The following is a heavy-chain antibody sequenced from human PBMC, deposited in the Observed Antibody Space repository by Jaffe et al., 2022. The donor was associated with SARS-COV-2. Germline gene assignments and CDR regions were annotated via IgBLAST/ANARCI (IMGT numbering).Heavy chain of an antibody. CDR1: GYSISSGYY. J-gene: IGHJ6*03. Sequence: QVQVQESGPGLVKPSETLSLTCSVSGYSISSGYYWGWIRQPPGKGLEWIGSVFHSGSTYYNPSLKSRVTISVDTSKNQFFLKLSSVTAADTAVYSCARTEWDYSYYMDVWGKGTTVTVSS. D-gene: IGHD2-8*01. CDR2: VFHSGST. CDR3: ARTEWDYSYYMDV. V-gene: IGHV4-38-2*02.